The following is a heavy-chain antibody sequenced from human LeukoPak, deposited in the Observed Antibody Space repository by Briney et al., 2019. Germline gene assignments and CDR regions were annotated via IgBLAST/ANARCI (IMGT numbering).Heavy chain of an antibody. CDR1: GGSISSYY. Sequence: SETLSLTCTVSGGSISSYYWSWIRQPPGKGLEWIGYIYYSGSTNYNPSLKSRVTISVDTSKNQFSLKLSSVTAADTAVYYCARPLSGRGDHYYWYFDLWGRGTLVTVSS. CDR3: ARPLSGRGDHYYWYFDL. CDR2: IYYSGST. D-gene: IGHD1-1*01. V-gene: IGHV4-59*12. J-gene: IGHJ2*01.